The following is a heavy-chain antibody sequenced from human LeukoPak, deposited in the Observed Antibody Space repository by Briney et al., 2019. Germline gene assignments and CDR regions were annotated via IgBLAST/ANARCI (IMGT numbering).Heavy chain of an antibody. D-gene: IGHD3-16*02. CDR3: AKNPSYQGDS. V-gene: IGHV4-34*01. CDR2: INHSGST. J-gene: IGHJ4*02. Sequence: SETLSLTCAVYGGSFSGYYWSWIRQPPGKGLEWIGEINHSGSTNYNPSLKSRVTISVDTSKNQFSLKLSSVTAEDTAVYYCAKNPSYQGDSWGQGTLVTVSS. CDR1: GGSFSGYY.